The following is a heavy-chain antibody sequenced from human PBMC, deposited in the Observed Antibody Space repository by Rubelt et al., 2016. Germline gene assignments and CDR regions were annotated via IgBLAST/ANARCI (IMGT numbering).Heavy chain of an antibody. D-gene: IGHD2-21*02. CDR1: GFTFINAW. V-gene: IGHV3-15*07. CDR3: TANSPYCRGDCYSN. Sequence: GGGLVQPGGSLRLSCAASGFTFINAWMNWVRQAPGKGLEWVGRIKTKADGGTTDYAAPMKGRFSISRDDSKNTLYLQMNSLKTEDTAVYYCTANSPYCRGDCYSNWGQGTLINVAS. J-gene: IGHJ4*02. CDR2: IKTKADGGTT.